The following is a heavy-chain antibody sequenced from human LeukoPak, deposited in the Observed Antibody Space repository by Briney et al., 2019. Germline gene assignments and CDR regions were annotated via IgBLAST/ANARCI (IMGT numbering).Heavy chain of an antibody. Sequence: GGSLRLSCAASGFTFSSYEMNWVRQAPGKGLEWVSYISSSGCTIYYADSVKGRFTISSDNAKNSLYLQMNSLRAEDTAVYYCARNPDYDFWSGYYTGPDYWGQGTLVTVSS. V-gene: IGHV3-48*03. D-gene: IGHD3-3*01. J-gene: IGHJ4*02. CDR2: ISSSGCTI. CDR1: GFTFSSYE. CDR3: ARNPDYDFWSGYYTGPDY.